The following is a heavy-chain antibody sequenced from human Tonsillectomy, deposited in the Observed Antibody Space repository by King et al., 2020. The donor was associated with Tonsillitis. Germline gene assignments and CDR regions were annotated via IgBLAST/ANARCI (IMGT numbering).Heavy chain of an antibody. CDR2: IDPTDSYT. V-gene: IGHV5-10-1*03. Sequence: VQLVESGAEVKKPGESLRISCKGFEYSFTNYWISWVRQMPGKGLEWVGRIDPTDSYTNYSPSFQGHVTISVDKSITTAYLQWSSLKASDTATYFCARQIGGDVFRGRPYYYMDVWGNGTTVTVSS. J-gene: IGHJ6*03. D-gene: IGHD3-10*01. CDR3: ARQIGGDVFRGRPYYYMDV. CDR1: EYSFTNYW.